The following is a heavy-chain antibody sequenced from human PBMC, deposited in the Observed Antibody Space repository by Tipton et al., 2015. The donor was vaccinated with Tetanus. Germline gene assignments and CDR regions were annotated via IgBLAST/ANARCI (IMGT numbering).Heavy chain of an antibody. D-gene: IGHD4-11*01. V-gene: IGHV3-21*01. CDR1: GGSISSSS. CDR3: ARGAYSQFDY. J-gene: IGHJ4*02. Sequence: SLRLSCTVSGGSISSSSFYWGWIRQPPGKGLEWVSSISDNSRYIYYADSVKGRFTISRDNAKNSLYLQMNSLRAEDTAIYYCARGAYSQFDYWGQGTLVTVSS. CDR2: ISDNSRYI.